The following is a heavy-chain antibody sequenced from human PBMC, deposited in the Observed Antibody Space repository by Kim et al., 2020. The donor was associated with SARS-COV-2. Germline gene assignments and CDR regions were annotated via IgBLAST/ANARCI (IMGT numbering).Heavy chain of an antibody. D-gene: IGHD6-13*01. CDR3: ARRIAAAGPGRVD. Sequence: SETLSLTCTVSGGSISSSSYYWGWIRQPPGKGLEWIGSLYYSGSTYYNPSLKSRVTISVDTSKNQFSLKLSSVTAADTAVYSCARRIAAAGPGRVDWGQGTMVTVSS. J-gene: IGHJ4*02. V-gene: IGHV4-39*07. CDR1: GGSISSSSYY. CDR2: LYYSGST.